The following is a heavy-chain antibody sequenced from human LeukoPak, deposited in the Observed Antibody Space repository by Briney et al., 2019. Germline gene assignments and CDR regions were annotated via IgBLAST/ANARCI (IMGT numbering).Heavy chain of an antibody. V-gene: IGHV4-31*03. D-gene: IGHD2-15*01. CDR3: ARDKADSPDY. J-gene: IGHJ4*02. Sequence: SQTLSLTCTVSGGSINSGGYYRSWIRQHPGKGLEWIGYIYYSGSTYYNPSLKSRVTISVDTSKNQFSLKLSSVTAADTAVYYCARDKADSPDYWGQGTLVTVSS. CDR2: IYYSGST. CDR1: GGSINSGGYY.